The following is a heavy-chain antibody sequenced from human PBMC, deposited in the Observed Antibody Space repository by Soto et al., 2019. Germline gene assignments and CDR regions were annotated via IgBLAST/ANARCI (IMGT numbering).Heavy chain of an antibody. CDR1: GFTVSSNY. D-gene: IGHD6-13*01. J-gene: IGHJ6*03. V-gene: IGHV3-66*01. CDR2: IYSGGST. CDR3: AREQLSFNYYYYMYV. Sequence: GGSLRLSCAASGFTVSSNYMSWVRQAPWKGLEWVSVIYSGGSTYYADSVKGRFTISRDNSKNTLYLQMNSLRAEDTAVYYCAREQLSFNYYYYMYVWGKGTTVTVSS.